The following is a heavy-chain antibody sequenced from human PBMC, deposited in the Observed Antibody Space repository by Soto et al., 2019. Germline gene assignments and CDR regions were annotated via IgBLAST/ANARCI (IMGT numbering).Heavy chain of an antibody. D-gene: IGHD3-10*01. CDR2: ISGSGGST. Sequence: GGSLRLSCAASGFTFSSYAMSWVRQAPWKGLEWVSAISGSGGSTYYADSVKGRFTISRDNSKNTLYLQMNSLRTEDTTVYHCARGATYYYGSGSLEYNWFDPWGQGTLVTVSS. V-gene: IGHV3-23*01. J-gene: IGHJ5*02. CDR3: ARGATYYYGSGSLEYNWFDP. CDR1: GFTFSSYA.